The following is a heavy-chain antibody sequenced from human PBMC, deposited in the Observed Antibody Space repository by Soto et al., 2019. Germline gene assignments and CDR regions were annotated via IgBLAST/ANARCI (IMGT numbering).Heavy chain of an antibody. D-gene: IGHD2-15*01. CDR1: GGSISSSSYY. CDR2: IYYRGKT. CDR3: ASLGYCSGGSCYWWFDP. V-gene: IGHV4-39*01. Sequence: QLQLQESGPGLVKPSETLSLTCTVSGGSISSSSYYWGWIRQPQGKGLARIGSIYYRGKTYYNPSLKSRVTISVDTSKNQFSLKLSSVTAADTAVYYCASLGYCSGGSCYWWFDPRGQGTLVTVSA. J-gene: IGHJ5*02.